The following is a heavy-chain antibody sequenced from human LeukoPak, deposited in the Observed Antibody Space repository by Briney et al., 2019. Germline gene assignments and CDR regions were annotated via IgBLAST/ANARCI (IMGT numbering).Heavy chain of an antibody. Sequence: PGRSLRLSCAASGFTFSSYGMHWVRRAPGKGLEWVAVIWYDGSNKYYADSVKGRFTISRDNSKNTLYLQMNSLRAEDTAVYYCARSEMWNDAFDIWGQGTMVTVSS. CDR3: ARSEMWNDAFDI. V-gene: IGHV3-33*01. CDR1: GFTFSSYG. D-gene: IGHD1-1*01. J-gene: IGHJ3*02. CDR2: IWYDGSNK.